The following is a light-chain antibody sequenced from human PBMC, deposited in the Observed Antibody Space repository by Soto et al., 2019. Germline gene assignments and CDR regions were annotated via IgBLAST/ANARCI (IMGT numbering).Light chain of an antibody. Sequence: DIELTQSPSTLSASVGDRVTITCRASQSISSWLAWYQQKPGKAPKVLIYDASNLESGVPSRFSGSGSGTEFTLTISRLQPDDFETYYCQQYNSYSPTFGQGTKVDI. J-gene: IGKJ1*01. CDR3: QQYNSYSPT. CDR1: QSISSW. CDR2: DAS. V-gene: IGKV1-5*01.